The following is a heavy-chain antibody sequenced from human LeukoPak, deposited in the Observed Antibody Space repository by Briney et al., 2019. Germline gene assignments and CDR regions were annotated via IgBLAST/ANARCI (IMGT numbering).Heavy chain of an antibody. Sequence: PGGSLRLSCAASGFTFSSYSMNWVRQAPGKGLEWVSSISSSSSYIYYADSVKGRFTISRDNAKNSLYLQMNSLRAEDTAVYYCARDHYDSSGYTIPQAEAFDYWGQGTLVTVSS. V-gene: IGHV3-21*01. CDR3: ARDHYDSSGYTIPQAEAFDY. CDR2: ISSSSSYI. J-gene: IGHJ4*02. CDR1: GFTFSSYS. D-gene: IGHD3-22*01.